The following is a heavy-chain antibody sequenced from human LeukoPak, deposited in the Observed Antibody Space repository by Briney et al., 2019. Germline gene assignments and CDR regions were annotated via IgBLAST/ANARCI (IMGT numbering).Heavy chain of an antibody. CDR2: IYYSGST. CDR1: GGSISSYY. J-gene: IGHJ5*02. CDR3: ARAKYDFWSGYSGSDP. D-gene: IGHD3-3*01. V-gene: IGHV4-59*08. Sequence: SETLSLTCTVSGGSISSYYWSWIRQPPGKGLEWIGYIYYSGSTYYNPSLKSRVTISVDTSKNQFSLKLSSVTAADTAVYYCARAKYDFWSGYSGSDPWGQGTLVTVSS.